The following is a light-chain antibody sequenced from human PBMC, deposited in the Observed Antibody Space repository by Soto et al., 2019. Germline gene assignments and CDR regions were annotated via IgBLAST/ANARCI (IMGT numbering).Light chain of an antibody. V-gene: IGLV1-47*02. Sequence: QSVLTQSPSASGTPGQRGTISCYGSSSNIGSYPVYWYQQLPGTAPKLLINSDDQRPSGLPDRFSASKSGTSASLAISGLRSEDEADYYCAAWDASLSGHVFGAGTKLTVL. CDR1: SSNIGSYP. J-gene: IGLJ1*01. CDR3: AAWDASLSGHV. CDR2: SDD.